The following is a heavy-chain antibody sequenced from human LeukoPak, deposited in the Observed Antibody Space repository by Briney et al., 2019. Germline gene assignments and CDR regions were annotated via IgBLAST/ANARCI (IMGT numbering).Heavy chain of an antibody. CDR3: ARETCYYGSGIIDY. CDR1: GFTFSSYS. V-gene: IGHV3-21*01. D-gene: IGHD3-10*01. J-gene: IGHJ4*02. Sequence: GGSLRLSCAASGFTFSSYSMNWVRQAPGKGLEWVSSISSSSSYIYYADSVKGRFTISRDNAKNSLYLQMNSLRAEDTAVYYCARETCYYGSGIIDYWGQGTLVTVSS. CDR2: ISSSSSYI.